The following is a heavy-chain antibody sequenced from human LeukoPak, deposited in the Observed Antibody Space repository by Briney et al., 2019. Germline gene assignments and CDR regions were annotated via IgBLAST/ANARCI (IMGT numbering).Heavy chain of an antibody. CDR3: ARGKTSPYYYGSGSYTY. J-gene: IGHJ4*02. D-gene: IGHD3-10*01. Sequence: PSETLSLTCAVYGGSFSGYYWSWIRQPPGKGLEWIGEINHSGSTNYNPSLKSRVTISVDTSKNQFSPKLSSVTAADTAVYYCARGKTSPYYYGSGSYTYWGQGTLVTVSS. CDR2: INHSGST. V-gene: IGHV4-34*01. CDR1: GGSFSGYY.